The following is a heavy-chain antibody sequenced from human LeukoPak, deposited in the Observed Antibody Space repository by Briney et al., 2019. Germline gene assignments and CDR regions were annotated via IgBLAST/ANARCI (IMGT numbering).Heavy chain of an antibody. CDR3: AKDRLLDY. Sequence: GGSLRLSCAASGFSFSSYGMHWVRQPPRKGREWVAVILYDVSKKYYADSVKGRFTISRDNSKNTMDLQTNSLRAEDMAVYYCAKDRLLDYWGQGTLVTVSS. CDR2: ILYDVSKK. J-gene: IGHJ4*02. V-gene: IGHV3-30*18. CDR1: GFSFSSYG. D-gene: IGHD6-6*01.